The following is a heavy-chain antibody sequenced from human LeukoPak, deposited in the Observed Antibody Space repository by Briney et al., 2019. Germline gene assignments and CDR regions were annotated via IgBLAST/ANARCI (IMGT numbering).Heavy chain of an antibody. CDR3: AKGHVLLWFGFDP. CDR1: GFTFSSYG. J-gene: IGHJ5*02. Sequence: PGGSLRLSCAASGFTFSSYGMSWVRQAPGKGLEWVSAISGSGGSTYYADSVKGRFTIFRDNSKNTLYLQMNSLRAEDTAVYYCAKGHVLLWFGFDPWGQGTLVTVSS. V-gene: IGHV3-23*01. CDR2: ISGSGGST. D-gene: IGHD3-10*01.